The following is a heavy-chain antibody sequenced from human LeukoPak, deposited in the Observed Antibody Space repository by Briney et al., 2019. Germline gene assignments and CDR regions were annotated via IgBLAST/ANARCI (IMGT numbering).Heavy chain of an antibody. D-gene: IGHD3-22*01. J-gene: IGHJ3*02. CDR2: IIPIFGTA. Sequence: SVKVSCKASGGTFSSYAISWARQAPGQGLEWMGRIIPIFGTANYAQKFQGRVTITTDESTSTAYMELSSLRSEDTAVYYCARDPPSDAYYYDSSGYYFAFDIWGQGTMVTVSS. CDR3: ARDPPSDAYYYDSSGYYFAFDI. CDR1: GGTFSSYA. V-gene: IGHV1-69*05.